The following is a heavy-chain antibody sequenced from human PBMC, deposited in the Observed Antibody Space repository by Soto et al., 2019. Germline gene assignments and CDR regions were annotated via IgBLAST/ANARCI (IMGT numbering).Heavy chain of an antibody. V-gene: IGHV3-7*01. CDR2: IKQDGSEK. CDR1: GFTFSSYW. D-gene: IGHD3-9*01. J-gene: IGHJ6*02. Sequence: LRLSCAASGFTFSSYWMSWVRQAPGKGLEWVANIKQDGSEKYYVDSVKGRFTISRDNAKNSLYLQMNSLRAEDTAVYYCARDLLLRYFDWLSPPVGYYYGMDVWGQGTTVTVSS. CDR3: ARDLLLRYFDWLSPPVGYYYGMDV.